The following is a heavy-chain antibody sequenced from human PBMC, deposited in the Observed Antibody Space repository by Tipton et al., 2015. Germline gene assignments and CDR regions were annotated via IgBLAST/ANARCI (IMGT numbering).Heavy chain of an antibody. D-gene: IGHD2-8*02. CDR1: GSSFINTW. V-gene: IGHV5-51*01. CDR2: IYPGDSDT. Sequence: QLVQSGAEVKKPGESLKISCKGSGSSFINTWIAWVRQMPGKGLEWMGIIYPGDSDTRYSPSFQGQVTFSADKSITTAYLQWRSLKASDTAMYYCARLGLDTSWWVDYWGQGTPVTVSS. CDR3: ARLGLDTSWWVDY. J-gene: IGHJ4*02.